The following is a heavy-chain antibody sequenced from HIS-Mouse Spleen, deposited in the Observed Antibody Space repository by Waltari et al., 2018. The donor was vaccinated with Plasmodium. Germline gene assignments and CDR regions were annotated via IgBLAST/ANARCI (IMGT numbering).Heavy chain of an antibody. CDR3: ASSWYWYFDL. CDR1: GFTFSSYW. Sequence: EVQLVESGGGLVQPGGSLSLSCAASGFTFSSYWMSWVRQAQGKGLEWVANIKQDGSEKYYVDSVKGRFTISRDNAKNSLYLQMNSLRAEDTAVYYCASSWYWYFDLWGRGTLVTVTS. D-gene: IGHD6-13*01. V-gene: IGHV3-7*01. CDR2: IKQDGSEK. J-gene: IGHJ2*01.